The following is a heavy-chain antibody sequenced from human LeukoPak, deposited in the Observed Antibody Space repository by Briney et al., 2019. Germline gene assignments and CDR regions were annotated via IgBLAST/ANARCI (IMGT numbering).Heavy chain of an antibody. CDR3: ARHYDSNSYGPGY. Sequence: PGGSLRLSCAASGFTFSGYSLNWVRQAPGKGLEWVSSISSSSSYIYYADSVKGRFTTSRDNAKNSLYLQMNSLRAEDTAVYYCARHYDSNSYGPGYWGRGTLVTVSS. CDR1: GFTFSGYS. D-gene: IGHD3-22*01. V-gene: IGHV3-21*01. CDR2: ISSSSSYI. J-gene: IGHJ4*02.